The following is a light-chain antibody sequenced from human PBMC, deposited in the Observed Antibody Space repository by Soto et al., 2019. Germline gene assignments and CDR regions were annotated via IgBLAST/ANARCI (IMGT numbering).Light chain of an antibody. CDR1: ESVSHY. CDR2: DAS. CDR3: QHRDNWSYI. V-gene: IGKV3-11*01. Sequence: EIVLTQSPATLSLSPGERATLSCRASESVSHYLAWYQQKPGQAPRLLIYDASTRATGIPARFSGSGSGTDYTLSISSLEAEDFAVYYCQHRDNWSYIFGQGTKLELK. J-gene: IGKJ2*01.